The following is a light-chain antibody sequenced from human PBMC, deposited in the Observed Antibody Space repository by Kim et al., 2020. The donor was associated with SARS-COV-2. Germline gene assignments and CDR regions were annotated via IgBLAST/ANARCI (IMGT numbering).Light chain of an antibody. CDR2: DTS. J-gene: IGKJ1*01. Sequence: GDTVTITCRASQSISSWCAWYQQKPGKAPKLVIYDTSVLESGVPSRFSGSGSGTEFTLTISSLQPDDFATYYCQHYTTYSGTFGQGTKVDSK. V-gene: IGKV1-5*01. CDR3: QHYTTYSGT. CDR1: QSISSW.